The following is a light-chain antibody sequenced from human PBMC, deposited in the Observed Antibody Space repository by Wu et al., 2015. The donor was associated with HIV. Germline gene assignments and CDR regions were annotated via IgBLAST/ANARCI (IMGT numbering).Light chain of an antibody. CDR2: AAS. J-gene: IGKJ1*01. V-gene: IGKV1-27*01. Sequence: DIQMTQSPSSLSASVRDRVTITCRASQGISKFLAWYQQKPGKAPKLLIYAASTLQSGVPSRFSGSGSGTDFTLTISSLQPGDVATYYCQSYISAPWTFGQGTKVEIK. CDR1: QGISKF. CDR3: QSYISAPWT.